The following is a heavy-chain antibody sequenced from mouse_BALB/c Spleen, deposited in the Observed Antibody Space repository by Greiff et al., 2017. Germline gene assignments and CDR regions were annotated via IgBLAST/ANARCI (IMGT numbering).Heavy chain of an antibody. J-gene: IGHJ4*01. CDR3: ARWDGYFYYAMDY. CDR1: GYTFTSYW. CDR2: INPSNGRT. D-gene: IGHD2-3*01. V-gene: IGHV1S81*02. Sequence: QVQLQQPGAELVKPGASVKLSCKASGYTFTSYWMHWVKQRPGQGLEWIGEINPSNGRTNYNEKFKSKATLTVDKSSSTAYMQLSSLTSEDSAVYYCARWDGYFYYAMDYWGQGTSVTVSS.